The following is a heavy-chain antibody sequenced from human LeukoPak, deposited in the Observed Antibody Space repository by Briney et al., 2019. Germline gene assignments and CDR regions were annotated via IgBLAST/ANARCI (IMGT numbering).Heavy chain of an antibody. V-gene: IGHV3-30-3*01. J-gene: IGHJ4*02. CDR3: ARALNYYDSSGSLRLDY. Sequence: PGRSLRLSCAVSGFTFSAYAMHWVRQAPGKGLEWVAVISYDGGNKYFADSVKGRFTISRDSSKNTLFLQMNSLRAEDTAVYYCARALNYYDSSGSLRLDYWGQGTLVTVSS. CDR2: ISYDGGNK. CDR1: GFTFSAYA. D-gene: IGHD3-22*01.